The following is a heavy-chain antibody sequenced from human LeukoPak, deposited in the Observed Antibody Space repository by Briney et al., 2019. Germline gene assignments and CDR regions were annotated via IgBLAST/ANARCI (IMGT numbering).Heavy chain of an antibody. CDR1: GGSISSGSYY. D-gene: IGHD5-18*01. Sequence: EPSETLSLTCTVSGGSISSGSYYWSWIRQPPGKGLEWIGYIYYSGSTYYNPSLKSRVTISVDTSKNQFSLKLSSVTAADTAVYYCASFNSVDTAMGDYWGQGTLVTVSS. J-gene: IGHJ4*02. CDR2: IYYSGST. V-gene: IGHV4-30-4*08. CDR3: ASFNSVDTAMGDY.